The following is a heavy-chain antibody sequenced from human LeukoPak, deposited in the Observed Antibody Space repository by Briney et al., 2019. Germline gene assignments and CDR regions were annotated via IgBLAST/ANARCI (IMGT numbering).Heavy chain of an antibody. CDR1: GYTFTNYG. CDR2: ISAYNGNT. CDR3: AGITMIVVVIVLFDY. J-gene: IGHJ4*02. D-gene: IGHD3-22*01. V-gene: IGHV1-18*01. Sequence: GASVKVSCMASGYTFTNYGISWVRQAPGQGLEWMGWISAYNGNTNYAQKLQGIVTMTTDTSTSIAYMELRSLRSDDTAVYYCAGITMIVVVIVLFDYWGRGTLVTVSS.